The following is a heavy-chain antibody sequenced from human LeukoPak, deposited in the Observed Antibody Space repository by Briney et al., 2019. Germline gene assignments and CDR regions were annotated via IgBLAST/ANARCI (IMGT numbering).Heavy chain of an antibody. CDR3: ARVGYCTGGSCYSDYLYGMDV. D-gene: IGHD2-15*01. CDR1: GXSISGFY. J-gene: IGHJ6*02. V-gene: IGHV4-59*01. Sequence: SETLSLTCTVSGXSISGFYWSWIRQPPGKGQEWIGYIFNSGSTNYNPSLKSRVTISVDTSKNQFSLKLSSVTAADTAVYYCARVGYCTGGSCYSDYLYGMDVWGQGTPVTVSS. CDR2: IFNSGST.